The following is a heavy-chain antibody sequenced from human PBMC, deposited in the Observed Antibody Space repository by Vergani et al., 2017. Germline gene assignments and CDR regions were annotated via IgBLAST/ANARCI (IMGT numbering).Heavy chain of an antibody. CDR1: GFTFSSYS. V-gene: IGHV3-21*01. J-gene: IGHJ4*02. Sequence: EVQLVESGGGLVKPGGSLRLSCAASGFTFSSYSMNWVRQAPGKGLEWVSSISSSSSYIYYADSVKGRFTISRDNAKNSLYLQMNSLRAEDTAVYYCARDGRSGYSSGLDYWGQGTLVTVSS. D-gene: IGHD3-22*01. CDR3: ARDGRSGYSSGLDY. CDR2: ISSSSSYI.